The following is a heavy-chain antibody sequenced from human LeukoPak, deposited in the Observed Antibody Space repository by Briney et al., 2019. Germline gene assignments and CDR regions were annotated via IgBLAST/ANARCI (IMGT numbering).Heavy chain of an antibody. J-gene: IGHJ4*02. V-gene: IGHV1-69*04. CDR3: ARVSPPSAWGLAAAEVSQWGIAAAGGGILDY. CDR2: IIPILGIA. D-gene: IGHD6-13*01. CDR1: GGTFSSYA. Sequence: VASVKVSCKASGGTFSSYAISWVRQAPGQGLEWMGRIIPILGIANYAQKFQGRVTITADKSTSTAYMELSSLRSEDTAVYYCARVSPPSAWGLAAAEVSQWGIAAAGGGILDYWGQGTLVTVSS.